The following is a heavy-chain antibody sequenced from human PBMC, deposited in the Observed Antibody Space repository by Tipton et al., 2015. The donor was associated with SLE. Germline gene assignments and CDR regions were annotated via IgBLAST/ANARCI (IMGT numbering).Heavy chain of an antibody. CDR2: IYYSGST. D-gene: IGHD6-19*01. V-gene: IGHV4-59*01. J-gene: IGHJ6*02. CDR1: GGSISSYY. CDR3: ASWMAVAGLGSYGMDV. Sequence: TLSLTCTVSGGSISSYYWSWIRQPPGKGLEWIGYIYYSGSTNYNPPLKSRVTISVDTSKNQFSLKLSSVTAADTAVYYCASWMAVAGLGSYGMDVWGQGTTVTVSS.